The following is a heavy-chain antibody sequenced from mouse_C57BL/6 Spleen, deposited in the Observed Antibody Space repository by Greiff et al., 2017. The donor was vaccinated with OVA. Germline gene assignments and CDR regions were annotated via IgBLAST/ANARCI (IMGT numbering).Heavy chain of an antibody. Sequence: QVQLQQPGAELVKPGASVKLSCKASGYTFTSYWMQWVKQRPGQGLEWIGEIDPSDSYTNYNQKFKGKATLTVDTSSSTAYMQLSSLTSEDSAVDYCAPRWLLRGFAYWGQGTLVTVSA. CDR2: IDPSDSYT. J-gene: IGHJ3*01. CDR3: APRWLLRGFAY. D-gene: IGHD2-3*01. CDR1: GYTFTSYW. V-gene: IGHV1-50*01.